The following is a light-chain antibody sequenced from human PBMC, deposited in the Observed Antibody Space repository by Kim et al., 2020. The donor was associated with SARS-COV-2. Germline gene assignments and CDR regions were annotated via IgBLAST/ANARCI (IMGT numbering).Light chain of an antibody. CDR1: SGHSSYA. J-gene: IGLJ3*02. V-gene: IGLV4-69*01. CDR2: LNSDGSH. Sequence: QLVLTQSPSASASLGASVKLTCTLSSGHSSYAIAWHQQQPEKGPRYLMKLNSDGSHSKGDGIPDRFSGSNSGAERYLTISRLQSEGEADYYCQTWGTGPWVFGGGTQLTVL. CDR3: QTWGTGPWV.